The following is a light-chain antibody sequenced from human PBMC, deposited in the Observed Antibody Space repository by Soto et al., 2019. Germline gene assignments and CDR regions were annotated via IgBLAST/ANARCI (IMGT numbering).Light chain of an antibody. CDR1: KLGYKY. CDR3: LACDRVDVV. CDR2: QDS. V-gene: IGLV3-1*01. J-gene: IGLJ2*01. Sequence: SYELTQPPSVSVSPGQTASITRSGAKLGYKYACWYQQKPGQSPVLVIYQDSKRPSGIPERFSGSNSGNTATLTIRGSQAMDEAVYYCLACDRVDVVFGGGTKRTVI.